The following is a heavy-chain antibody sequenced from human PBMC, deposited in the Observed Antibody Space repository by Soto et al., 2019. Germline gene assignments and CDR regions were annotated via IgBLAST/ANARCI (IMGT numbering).Heavy chain of an antibody. D-gene: IGHD1-26*01. V-gene: IGHV3-33*01. Sequence: QILLLEAGGGVVQPGRPLRLSCSASGFSFRTYGMHWVRQAPGKGLEWVAFISFDGGDESYADAVKGRFSISRDKSNDTLHLQMDSLRADDTAFYYCVRGGWASTPSDYWGQGALVTVSS. CDR2: ISFDGGDE. J-gene: IGHJ4*02. CDR3: VRGGWASTPSDY. CDR1: GFSFRTYG.